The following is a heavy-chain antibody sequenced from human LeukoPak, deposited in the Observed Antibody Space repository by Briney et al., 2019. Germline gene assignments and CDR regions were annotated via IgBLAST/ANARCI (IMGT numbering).Heavy chain of an antibody. CDR2: ISSSSSYI. Sequence: PGGSLRLSCAASGFTFSSYSMNRVRQAPGKGLEWVSSISSSSSYIYYADSVKGRFTISRDNAKNSLYLQMNSLRAEDTAVYYCARDRGGSYGSTTYYFDYWGQGTLVTVSS. D-gene: IGHD5-18*01. CDR3: ARDRGGSYGSTTYYFDY. CDR1: GFTFSSYS. V-gene: IGHV3-21*01. J-gene: IGHJ4*02.